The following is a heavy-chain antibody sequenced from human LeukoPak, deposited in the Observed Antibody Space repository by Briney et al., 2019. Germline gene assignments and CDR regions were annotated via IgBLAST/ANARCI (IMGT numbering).Heavy chain of an antibody. CDR1: GFTFSNYW. CDR3: ARSPGTDYYDSTGYSYYFYYYMDV. Sequence: GGALRLSCAASGFTFSNYWMHWVRQAPGKGLVWVSRINSDGINTSNADSVKGRFTISRDNAKNTLNLQMNSLRAEDTAVYYCARSPGTDYYDSTGYSYYFYYYMDVWGKGTTVTISS. V-gene: IGHV3-74*01. J-gene: IGHJ6*03. CDR2: INSDGINT. D-gene: IGHD3-22*01.